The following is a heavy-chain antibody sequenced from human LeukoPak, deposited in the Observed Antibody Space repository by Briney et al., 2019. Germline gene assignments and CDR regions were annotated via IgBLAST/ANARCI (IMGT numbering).Heavy chain of an antibody. D-gene: IGHD3-22*01. CDR3: ARGLYYYDSSGYIG. CDR1: GFTFSSYA. CDR2: ILYDGSNK. J-gene: IGHJ4*02. V-gene: IGHV3-30-3*01. Sequence: GGSLRLSCAASGFTFSSYAMHWVRQAPGKGLEWVAVILYDGSNKYYADSVKGRFTISRDNSKNTLYLQMNSLRAEDTAVYYCARGLYYYDSSGYIGWGQGTLVTVSS.